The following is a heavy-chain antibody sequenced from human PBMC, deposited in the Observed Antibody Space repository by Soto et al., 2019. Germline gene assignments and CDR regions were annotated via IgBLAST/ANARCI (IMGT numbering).Heavy chain of an antibody. D-gene: IGHD2-2*01. Sequence: QVQLVQSGAEVKKPGASVRISCKASGYTITCCAMHWVRQAPGQRPEWMGWINAGDGDTKYSQNFQGRLTIIRDTSASTAYMELSSLRSEDTAVYYCARAGEGKAAAAMVYWGQVTLVTVSS. V-gene: IGHV1-3*01. CDR3: ARAGEGKAAAAMVY. CDR1: GYTITCCA. CDR2: INAGDGDT. J-gene: IGHJ4*02.